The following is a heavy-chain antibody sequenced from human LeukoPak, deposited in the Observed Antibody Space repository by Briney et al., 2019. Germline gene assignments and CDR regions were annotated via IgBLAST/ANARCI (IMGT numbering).Heavy chain of an antibody. CDR3: VRDKLTGASRLDY. D-gene: IGHD7-27*01. V-gene: IGHV3-7*03. CDR2: IKQDGSEI. Sequence: QPGGSLRLSCAASGFTFSRHWMSWVRQAPGKELERVANIKQDGSEIYYVDSVKGRFTISRDNAKNSLYLQMNSLRAEDTAVYYCVRDKLTGASRLDYWGQGTLLTVSS. J-gene: IGHJ4*02. CDR1: GFTFSRHW.